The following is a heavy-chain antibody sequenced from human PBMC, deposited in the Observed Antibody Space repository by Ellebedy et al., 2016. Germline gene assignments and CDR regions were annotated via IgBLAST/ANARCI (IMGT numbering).Heavy chain of an antibody. J-gene: IGHJ4*02. CDR2: IHGSGST. Sequence: GGSLRLSCAASGLIVSGNFMSWVRQAPGKRLEWVSAIHGSGSTYYADSVKGRFTISRDNSKNTLFLQMNSLRAEDTAVYYCARVSVAGRGDTDLDYWGQGTLATVSS. CDR1: GLIVSGNF. V-gene: IGHV3-53*01. CDR3: ARVSVAGRGDTDLDY. D-gene: IGHD6-19*01.